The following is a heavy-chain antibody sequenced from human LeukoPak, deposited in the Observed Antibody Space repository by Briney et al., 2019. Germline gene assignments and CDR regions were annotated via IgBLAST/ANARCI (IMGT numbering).Heavy chain of an antibody. D-gene: IGHD3-3*01. CDR2: INPMFGTA. CDR3: ASGIFGVPKGVINI. J-gene: IGHJ3*02. Sequence: SVKVSCKASGDTFSNYAINWVRQAPGQGLEWMGGINPMFGTANYAQKVQGRVTITTDESTSTSYMELSSLRSDDTAVYYCASGIFGVPKGVINIWGHGTMATVSS. V-gene: IGHV1-69*05. CDR1: GDTFSNYA.